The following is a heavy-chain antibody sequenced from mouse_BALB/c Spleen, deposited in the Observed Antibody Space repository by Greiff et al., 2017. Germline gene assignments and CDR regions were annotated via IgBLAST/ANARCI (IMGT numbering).Heavy chain of an antibody. J-gene: IGHJ3*01. D-gene: IGHD1-1*01. V-gene: IGHV3-8*02. CDR3: ARRGYYYGSSWFAY. CDR2: ISYSGST. CDR1: GDSITSGY. Sequence: EVKLQESGPSLVKPSQTLSLTCSVTGDSITSGYWNWIRKFPGNKLEYMGYISYSGSTYYNPSLKSRISITRDTSKNQYYLQLNSVTTEDTATYYCARRGYYYGSSWFAYWGQGTLVTVSA.